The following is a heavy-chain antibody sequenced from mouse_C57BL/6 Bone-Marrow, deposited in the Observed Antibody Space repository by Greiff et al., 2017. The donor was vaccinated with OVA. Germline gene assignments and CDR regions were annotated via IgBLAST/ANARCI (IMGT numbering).Heavy chain of an antibody. D-gene: IGHD3-2*02. CDR3: ARKGSKTAQAPYYAMDY. CDR1: GFSLTSYG. CDR2: IWSGGST. V-gene: IGHV2-2*01. J-gene: IGHJ4*01. Sequence: QVQLKESGPGLVQPSQRLSITCTVSGFSLTSYGVHWVRQSPGKGLEWLGVIWSGGSTDYNAAFISRLSISKDNSKSQVFFKMNSLQADDTAIYYCARKGSKTAQAPYYAMDYWGQGTSVTVSS.